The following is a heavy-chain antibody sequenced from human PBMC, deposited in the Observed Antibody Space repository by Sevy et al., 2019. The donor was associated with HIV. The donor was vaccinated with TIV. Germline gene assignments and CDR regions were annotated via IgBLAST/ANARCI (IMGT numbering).Heavy chain of an antibody. CDR3: AKDLAYDNTYLDF. V-gene: IGHV3-23*01. CDR2: ISGSGVST. D-gene: IGHD3-22*01. CDR1: GFTFSSYA. J-gene: IGHJ4*02. Sequence: GGSLRLSCAVSGFTFSSYAMNWVRQAPGKGLEWVSGISGSGVSTYYADSLKGGFTISRDNSRNTLYLQINSLRAEVTALYYCAKDLAYDNTYLDFGGQGILGTVSS.